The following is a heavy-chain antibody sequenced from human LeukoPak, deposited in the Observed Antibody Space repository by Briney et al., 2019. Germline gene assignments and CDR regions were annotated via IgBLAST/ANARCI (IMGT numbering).Heavy chain of an antibody. CDR1: GYTFTSYG. CDR2: ISAYNGNT. D-gene: IGHD3-3*01. J-gene: IGHJ4*02. CDR3: ARDRSGYSVVRLRILDH. Sequence: ASVKVSCKASGYTFTSYGISWVRQAPGQGLEWMGWISAYNGNTNYAQKLQGRVTMTTDTSRSTAYMELRSLTSDDTAVYYCARDRSGYSVVRLRILDHWGQGSLVTVSS. V-gene: IGHV1-18*01.